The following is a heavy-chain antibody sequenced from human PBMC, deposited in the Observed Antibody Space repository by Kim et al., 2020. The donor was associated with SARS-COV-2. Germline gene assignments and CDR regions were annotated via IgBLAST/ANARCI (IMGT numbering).Heavy chain of an antibody. J-gene: IGHJ4*02. Sequence: GGSLRLSCAASGFTFSSYEMNWVRQAPGKGLEWVSYISSSGSTIYYADSVKGRFTISRDNAKNSLYLQMNSLRAEDTAVYYCARPRGGRVGYDYGGNRWGQGTLVTVSS. CDR1: GFTFSSYE. D-gene: IGHD4-17*01. V-gene: IGHV3-48*03. CDR3: ARPRGGRVGYDYGGNR. CDR2: ISSSGSTI.